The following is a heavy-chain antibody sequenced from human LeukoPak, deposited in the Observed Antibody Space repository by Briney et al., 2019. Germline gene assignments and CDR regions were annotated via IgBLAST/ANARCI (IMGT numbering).Heavy chain of an antibody. J-gene: IGHJ3*02. D-gene: IGHD4-23*01. V-gene: IGHV5-51*01. CDR1: GYSFSNYW. CDR3: ARRGGNDAFDI. CDR2: IYPGDSDT. Sequence: GESLKISCKGSGYSFSNYWIGWVRQMPGKGLEWMAIIYPGDSDTRYSPSFQGQVTISADKSISTAYLQWSSLKASDTAIYYCARRGGNDAFDIWGQGTMVTVSS.